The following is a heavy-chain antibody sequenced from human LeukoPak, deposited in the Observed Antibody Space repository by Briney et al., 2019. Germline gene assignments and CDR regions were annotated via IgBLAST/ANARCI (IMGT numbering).Heavy chain of an antibody. CDR3: ARDTTVTTDDYNYYYALDV. V-gene: IGHV1-69*04. CDR1: GGTFSSYA. J-gene: IGHJ6*02. Sequence: SVKVSCKASGGTFSSYAFSWVRQAPGQGLEWIGRSIPILGLPDYAQKLRGRVTITADKATATAYMELSSLRSDDTAIYYCARDTTVTTDDYNYYYALDVWGQGTSVTVSS. CDR2: SIPILGLP. D-gene: IGHD4-17*01.